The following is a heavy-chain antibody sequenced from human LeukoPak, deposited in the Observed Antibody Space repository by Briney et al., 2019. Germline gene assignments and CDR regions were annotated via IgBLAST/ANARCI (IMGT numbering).Heavy chain of an antibody. CDR3: ARGTIWFGELLSAFMDV. J-gene: IGHJ6*03. Sequence: GGSLRLSCAASGFSFSSFEMNWVRQAPGKGLEWVSFISSSGSTIYYADSVKGRFTISRDNAKNSLYLQMNSLRAEDTAVYYCARGTIWFGELLSAFMDVWGKGTTVTISS. CDR1: GFSFSSFE. D-gene: IGHD3-10*01. CDR2: ISSSGSTI. V-gene: IGHV3-48*03.